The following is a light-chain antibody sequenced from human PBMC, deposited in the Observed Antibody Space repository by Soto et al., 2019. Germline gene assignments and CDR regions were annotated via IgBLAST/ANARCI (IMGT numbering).Light chain of an antibody. V-gene: IGKV1-5*01. CDR1: QSISSW. J-gene: IGKJ1*01. Sequence: DIQMTQSPSTLSASVGDRVTITCRASQSISSWLAWYPQKPGKATKLLIYDASSLESGVPSRFSGSGSGTEFALTISSLQPDDFATYYCQQYNSYPWTFGQGTKVEMK. CDR2: DAS. CDR3: QQYNSYPWT.